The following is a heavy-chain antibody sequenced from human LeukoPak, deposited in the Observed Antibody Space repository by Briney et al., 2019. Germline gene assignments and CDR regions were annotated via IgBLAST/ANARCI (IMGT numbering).Heavy chain of an antibody. CDR2: MDPSSGNT. J-gene: IGHJ4*02. CDR3: VRSIRTGHFDY. Sequence: ASVKVSCKASGYTFTSYDINWVRQATGQGIEWMGWMDPSSGNTGYAPKFQGRVTMTRNTSISTAYMELSSLISEDTAVYYCVRSIRTGHFDYWGQGALVTVSS. CDR1: GYTFTSYD. D-gene: IGHD2-21*01. V-gene: IGHV1-8*01.